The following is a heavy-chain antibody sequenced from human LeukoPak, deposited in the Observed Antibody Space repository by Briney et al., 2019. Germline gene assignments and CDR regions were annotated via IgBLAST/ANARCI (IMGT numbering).Heavy chain of an antibody. V-gene: IGHV4-4*07. D-gene: IGHD3-10*01. CDR3: ARDGLLWFGELTLPFYMDV. Sequence: PSETLSLTCTVSGGSISSYYWSWIRQPAGKGLEWIGRIYTSGSTNYNPSLKSRVTMSVDTSKNQFSLKLSSVTAADTAVYYCARDGLLWFGELTLPFYMDVWGKGTTVTVSS. CDR2: IYTSGST. J-gene: IGHJ6*03. CDR1: GGSISSYY.